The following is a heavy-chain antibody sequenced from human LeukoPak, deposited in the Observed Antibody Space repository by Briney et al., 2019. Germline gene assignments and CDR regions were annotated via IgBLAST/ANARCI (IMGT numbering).Heavy chain of an antibody. V-gene: IGHV3-23*01. CDR3: AKDQDIVVVPAAIWFDP. J-gene: IGHJ5*02. CDR1: GFTFSSYA. Sequence: PGGSLRLSCAASGFTFSSYAMSWVRQAPGKGLEWVSAISGSGGSTYYADSVKGRFTISRDNSKNTLYLQMNSLRAEDTAVYYCAKDQDIVVVPAAIWFDPWGQRTLVTVSS. D-gene: IGHD2-2*01. CDR2: ISGSGGST.